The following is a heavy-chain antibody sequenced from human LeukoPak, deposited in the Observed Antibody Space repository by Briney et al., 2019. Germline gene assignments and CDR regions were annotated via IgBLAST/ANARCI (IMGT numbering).Heavy chain of an antibody. CDR1: GGSFSGYY. CDR3: ARGVAVAGIAAYYYGMDV. D-gene: IGHD6-19*01. V-gene: IGHV4-34*01. J-gene: IGHJ6*02. CDR2: INHSGST. Sequence: SETLSLTCAVYGGSFSGYYWSWIRQPPGKGLEWIGEINHSGSTNYNPSLKSRVTISVDTSKNQFSLKLSSMTAADTAVYYCARGVAVAGIAAYYYGMDVWGQGTTVTVSS.